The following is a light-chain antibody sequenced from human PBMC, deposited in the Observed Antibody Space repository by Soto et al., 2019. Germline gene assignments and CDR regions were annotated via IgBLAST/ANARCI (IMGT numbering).Light chain of an antibody. CDR3: QQYHSYPLT. J-gene: IGKJ2*01. CDR2: KAS. CDR1: QSISFW. V-gene: IGKV1-5*03. Sequence: DIQMTQSPSTLSASVGDRVTITCRASQSISFWLAWYQQKPGKAPNLLIYKASTLESGVPSRFSGSGSGTGFTLTISSLQPDDVATYYGQQYHSYPLTLGQGTKLEIK.